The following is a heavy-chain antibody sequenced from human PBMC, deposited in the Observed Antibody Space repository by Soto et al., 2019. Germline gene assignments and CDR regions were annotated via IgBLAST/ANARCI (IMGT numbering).Heavy chain of an antibody. Sequence: GGSPRLSCAASGFTFSSYWMSWVRQAPGKGLEWVANIKQDGSEKYYVDSVKGRFTISRDNAKNSLYLQMNSLRAEDTAVYYCARDGVSTNGVFQPYYYYGMDAWGQGTTATVSS. D-gene: IGHD2-8*01. CDR1: GFTFSSYW. J-gene: IGHJ6*02. V-gene: IGHV3-7*03. CDR3: ARDGVSTNGVFQPYYYYGMDA. CDR2: IKQDGSEK.